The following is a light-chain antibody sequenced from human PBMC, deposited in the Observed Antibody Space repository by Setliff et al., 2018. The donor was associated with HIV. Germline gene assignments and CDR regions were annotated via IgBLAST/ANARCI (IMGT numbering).Light chain of an antibody. V-gene: IGLV1-40*01. Sequence: QSVLTQPPSVSGAPGQRVTISCTGSSSNIGAGYDVHWYQQLPGTAPKLLIYGNINRPSGVPDRFSGSKSGTSASLAITGLQAEDEADYYCQSYDSSLSGGVFGTGTKGTVL. J-gene: IGLJ1*01. CDR1: SSNIGAGYD. CDR2: GNI. CDR3: QSYDSSLSGGV.